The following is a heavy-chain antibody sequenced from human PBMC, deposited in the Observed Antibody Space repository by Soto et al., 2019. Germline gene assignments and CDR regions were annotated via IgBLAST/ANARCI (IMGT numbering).Heavy chain of an antibody. CDR2: ISYDGSNK. CDR1: GFTFSSYA. D-gene: IGHD3-22*01. Sequence: QVQLVESGGGVVQPGRSLRLSCAASGFTFSSYAMHWVRQAPGKGLEWVAVISYDGSNKYYADSVKGRFTISRDNSKNTLYLQMNSLRAEDTAVYYCARPYDSSGYYVLKQGTYFDYWGQGTLVTVSS. CDR3: ARPYDSSGYYVLKQGTYFDY. V-gene: IGHV3-30-3*01. J-gene: IGHJ4*02.